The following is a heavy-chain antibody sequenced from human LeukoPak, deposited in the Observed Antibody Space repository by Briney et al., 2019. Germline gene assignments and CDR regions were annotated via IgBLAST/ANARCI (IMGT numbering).Heavy chain of an antibody. V-gene: IGHV3-23*01. CDR2: ISGSGGST. CDR3: AQQVGYCSSGSCYFTS. CDR1: GFTFSNYA. J-gene: IGHJ1*01. Sequence: GGSLRLSCAASGFTFSNYAMSWVRQAPGKGLEWVSAISGSGGSTYYADSVKGRFTISRDNSKNTLYLQMNSLRAEDTAVYYCAQQVGYCSSGSCYFTSWGQGTLVTVSS. D-gene: IGHD2-15*01.